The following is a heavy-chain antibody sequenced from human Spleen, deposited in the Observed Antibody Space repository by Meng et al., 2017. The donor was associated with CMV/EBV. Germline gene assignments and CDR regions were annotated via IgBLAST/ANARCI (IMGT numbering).Heavy chain of an antibody. V-gene: IGHV3-21*01. J-gene: IGHJ4*02. CDR3: ARPSRRENSGDYPPKY. D-gene: IGHD3-10*01. CDR2: ISSSSSYI. Sequence: GESLKISCAASGFTFSSYSMNWVRQAPGKGLEWVSSISSSSSYIYYADSVKGRFTISRDNAKNSLYLQMNSLRAEDTAVYYCARPSRRENSGDYPPKYWGQGTLVTVSS. CDR1: GFTFSSYS.